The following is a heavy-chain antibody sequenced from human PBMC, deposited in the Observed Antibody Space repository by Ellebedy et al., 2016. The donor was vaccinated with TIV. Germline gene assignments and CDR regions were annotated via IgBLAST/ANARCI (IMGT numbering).Heavy chain of an antibody. CDR3: ARGGATYYYYGMDV. Sequence: GESLKISXAAPGFTFSSYAMHWVRQAPGKGLEWVAVISYDGSNKYYADSVKGRFTISRDNSKNTLYLQMNSLRAEDTAVYYCARGGATYYYYGMDVWGQGTTVTVSS. CDR1: GFTFSSYA. J-gene: IGHJ6*02. CDR2: ISYDGSNK. D-gene: IGHD5-24*01. V-gene: IGHV3-30-3*01.